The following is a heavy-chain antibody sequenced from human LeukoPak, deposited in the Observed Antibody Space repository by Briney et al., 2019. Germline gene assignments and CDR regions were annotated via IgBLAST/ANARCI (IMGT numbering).Heavy chain of an antibody. Sequence: ASMNLSCKASGYTFTGYYIHWLRQAPGQGLEWMGFINPNSGGTNYAQKFQGRVTMTRDTSISTAYMELSSLTSDDTAVYYCARDLEGYHYGSGNYPQWGQGTLITVSS. V-gene: IGHV1-2*02. CDR2: INPNSGGT. J-gene: IGHJ4*02. CDR3: ARDLEGYHYGSGNYPQ. D-gene: IGHD3-10*01. CDR1: GYTFTGYY.